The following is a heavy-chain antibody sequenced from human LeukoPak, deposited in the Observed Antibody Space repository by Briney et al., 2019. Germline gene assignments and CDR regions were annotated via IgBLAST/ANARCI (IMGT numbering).Heavy chain of an antibody. CDR1: RYTFTRYY. Sequence: ASVKVSCKASRYTFTRYYMHLVRQAPAPGLEWMGWINPNSCCTNYAQKFQGRVTMTRDTSISTAYMEPSRLRPDDTSVYYCARDGCSGWCAGYDYWGQGTLVTVSS. J-gene: IGHJ4*02. CDR3: ARDGCSGWCAGYDY. D-gene: IGHD6-19*01. V-gene: IGHV1-2*02. CDR2: INPNSCCT.